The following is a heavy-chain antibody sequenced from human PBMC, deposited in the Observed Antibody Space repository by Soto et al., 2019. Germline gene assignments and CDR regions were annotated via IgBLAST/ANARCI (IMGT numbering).Heavy chain of an antibody. CDR3: VRGGGGGLFDP. V-gene: IGHV4-31*03. Sequence: SETLSLTCTVSGGSFNTGGYYWSWVRQRPEKGLEWIGYVYDSGHTYYNPSLKSRPAISLDTSKRSLYLQMMSLTAEDTAIYYCVRGGGGGLFDPWGQGTMVTVSS. J-gene: IGHJ5*02. CDR2: VYDSGHT. D-gene: IGHD2-15*01. CDR1: GGSFNTGGYY.